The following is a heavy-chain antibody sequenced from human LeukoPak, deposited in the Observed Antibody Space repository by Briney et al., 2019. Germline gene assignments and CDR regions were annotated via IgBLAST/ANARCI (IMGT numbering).Heavy chain of an antibody. V-gene: IGHV4-39*07. CDR3: ASPPTAYHPFDAFDI. Sequence: SETLSLTCTVSGGSISSGDYYWSWIRQPPGKGLEWIGSIYHSGSTYYNPSLKSRVTISVDTSKNQFSLKLSSVTAADTAVYYCASPPTAYHPFDAFDIWGQGTMVTVSS. CDR2: IYHSGST. CDR1: GGSISSGDYY. D-gene: IGHD1-14*01. J-gene: IGHJ3*02.